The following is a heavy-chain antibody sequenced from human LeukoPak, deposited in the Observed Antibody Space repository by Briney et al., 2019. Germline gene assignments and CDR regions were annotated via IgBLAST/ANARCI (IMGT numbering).Heavy chain of an antibody. CDR2: INHSGST. Sequence: SETLSLTCAVYGGSLSGYYWSWIRQPPGKGLEWIGEINHSGSTNYNPSLKSRVTISVDTSKNQFSLKLSSVTAADTAVYYCARGRYYGSGSYFYWGQGTLVTVSS. J-gene: IGHJ4*02. CDR1: GGSLSGYY. V-gene: IGHV4-34*01. CDR3: ARGRYYGSGSYFY. D-gene: IGHD3-10*01.